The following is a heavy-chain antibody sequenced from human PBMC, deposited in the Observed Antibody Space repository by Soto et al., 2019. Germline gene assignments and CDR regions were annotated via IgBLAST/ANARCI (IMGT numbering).Heavy chain of an antibody. D-gene: IGHD2-2*01. CDR1: GGSISSGGYY. V-gene: IGHV4-31*03. CDR2: IYYSGST. J-gene: IGHJ5*02. Sequence: SSETLSLTCTVSGGSISSGGYYWSWIRQHPGKGLEWIGYIYYSGSTYYNQSHKSRVTLSVDTSKNQCYQKLSSVTAAETAEYYCARGSTPFEPWGQVTLVTSPQ. CDR3: ARGSTPFEP.